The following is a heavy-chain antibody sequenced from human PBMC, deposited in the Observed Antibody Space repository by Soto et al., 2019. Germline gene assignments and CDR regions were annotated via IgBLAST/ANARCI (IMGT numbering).Heavy chain of an antibody. J-gene: IGHJ4*02. Sequence: PSETLSLTCAVYGGSFSGCYWSWIRQPPGKGLEWIGEINHSGSTNYNPSLKSRVTISVDTSKNQFSLKLSSVTAADTAVYYCARGAVYWGQGTLVTVSS. CDR2: INHSGST. V-gene: IGHV4-34*01. CDR3: ARGAVY. CDR1: GGSFSGCY.